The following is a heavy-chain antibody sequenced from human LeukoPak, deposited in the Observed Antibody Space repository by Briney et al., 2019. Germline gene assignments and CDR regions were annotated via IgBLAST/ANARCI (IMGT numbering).Heavy chain of an antibody. D-gene: IGHD3-16*01. CDR2: ISSSSSYI. CDR1: GFTFSSYS. J-gene: IGHJ5*02. CDR3: ARDPGLYMITFGGVRAQTYESGDWFDP. V-gene: IGHV3-21*01. Sequence: GGSLRLSCAASGFTFSSYSMNWVRQAPGKGLEWVSSISSSSSYIYYADSVKGRFTISRDNAKNSLYLQMNSLRAEDTAVYYCARDPGLYMITFGGVRAQTYESGDWFDPWGQGTLVTVSS.